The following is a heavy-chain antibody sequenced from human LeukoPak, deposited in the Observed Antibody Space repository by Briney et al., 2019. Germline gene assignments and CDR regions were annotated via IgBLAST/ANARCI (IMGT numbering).Heavy chain of an antibody. CDR3: ARGSVGYYGSGSNWFDP. CDR1: GFTFSSYD. CDR2: IGTAGDT. D-gene: IGHD3-10*01. J-gene: IGHJ5*02. Sequence: AGGSLRLSCAASGFTFSSYDMHWVRQATGKGLECVSAIGTAGDTYYPGSVKGRFTISRENAKNSLYLQMNSLRAGDTAVYYCARGSVGYYGSGSNWFDPWGQGTLVTVSS. V-gene: IGHV3-13*01.